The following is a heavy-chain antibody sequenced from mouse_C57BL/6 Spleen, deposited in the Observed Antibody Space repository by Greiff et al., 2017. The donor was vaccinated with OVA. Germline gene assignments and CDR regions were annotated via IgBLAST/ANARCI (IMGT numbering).Heavy chain of an antibody. CDR3: ARGRLRQGAWFAY. V-gene: IGHV1-69*01. CDR2: IDPSDSYT. D-gene: IGHD2-4*01. Sequence: QVQLQQPGAELVMPGASVKLSCKASGYTFTSYWMHWVKQRPGQGLEWIGEIDPSDSYTNYNQKFKGKSTLTVDKSSSTAYMQLSSLTSEDSAVYYCARGRLRQGAWFAYWGQGTLVTVSA. CDR1: GYTFTSYW. J-gene: IGHJ3*01.